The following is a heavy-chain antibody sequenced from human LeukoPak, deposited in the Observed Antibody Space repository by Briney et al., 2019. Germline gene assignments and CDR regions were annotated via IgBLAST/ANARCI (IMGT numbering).Heavy chain of an antibody. J-gene: IGHJ5*02. CDR2: ISGSGGST. Sequence: GGSLRLSCAASGFTFSSYAMSWVRQAPGKGLEWVTSISGSGGSTYYADSVKGRFTISRDNSKNTLYLQMNSLRAEDTAVYYCARGGGYCSSTSCYNNWFDPWGQGTLVTASS. CDR3: ARGGGYCSSTSCYNNWFDP. CDR1: GFTFSSYA. D-gene: IGHD2-2*02. V-gene: IGHV3-23*01.